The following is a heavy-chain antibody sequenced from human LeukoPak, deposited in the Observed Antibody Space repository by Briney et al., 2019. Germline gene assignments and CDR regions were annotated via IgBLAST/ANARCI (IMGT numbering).Heavy chain of an antibody. CDR2: INDYTANT. CDR1: GGSFTDYF. D-gene: IGHD3-22*01. Sequence: PSETLSLTWDVFGGSFTDYFWTWIRQSPGKGLEWIGEINDYTANTNYNPSLNSRVSISLEKSKNQFSLELRSVTAADTAVYYCARGRIAKIVVVHSFHYGMDVWGQGTTVTVSS. V-gene: IGHV4-34*01. J-gene: IGHJ6*02. CDR3: ARGRIAKIVVVHSFHYGMDV.